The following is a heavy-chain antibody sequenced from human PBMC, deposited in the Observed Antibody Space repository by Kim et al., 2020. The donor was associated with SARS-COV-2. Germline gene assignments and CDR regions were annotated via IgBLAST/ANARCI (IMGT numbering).Heavy chain of an antibody. CDR1: GFTFSSYA. Sequence: GGSLRLSCAASGFTFSSYAMSWVRQAPGKGLEWVSAISGSGGSTYYADSVKGRFTISRDNSKNTLYLQMNSLRAEDTAVYYCANGGFGGYDYSSRNWFDPWGQGTLVTVSS. V-gene: IGHV3-23*01. D-gene: IGHD4-4*01. CDR2: ISGSGGST. CDR3: ANGGFGGYDYSSRNWFDP. J-gene: IGHJ5*02.